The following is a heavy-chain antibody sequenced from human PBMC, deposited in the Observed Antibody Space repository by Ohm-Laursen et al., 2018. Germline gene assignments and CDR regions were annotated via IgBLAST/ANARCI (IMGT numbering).Heavy chain of an antibody. Sequence: SLRLSCSASGFTFSDYYMSWIRQAPGKGLEWVSYISSSGSTIYYADSVKGRFTISRDNAKNSLYLQMNSLRAEDTAVYYCARDVGATRFYYYYGMDVWGQGTTVTVSS. CDR3: ARDVGATRFYYYYGMDV. V-gene: IGHV3-11*01. CDR2: ISSSGSTI. J-gene: IGHJ6*02. D-gene: IGHD1-26*01. CDR1: GFTFSDYY.